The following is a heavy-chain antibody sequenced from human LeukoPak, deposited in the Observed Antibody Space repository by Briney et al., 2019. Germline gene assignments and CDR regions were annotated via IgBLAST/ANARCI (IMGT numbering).Heavy chain of an antibody. CDR1: GFTFSSYA. CDR2: ISGSGGST. J-gene: IGHJ4*02. V-gene: IGHV3-23*01. CDR3: AKDGGVWGSYPRFDY. D-gene: IGHD3-16*02. Sequence: GGSLRLSCAASGFTFSSYAMSWVRQAPGKGLEWVSAISGSGGSTNYADSVKGRFTISRDNSKNTLYLQMNSLRAEDTAVYYCAKDGGVWGSYPRFDYWGQGTLVTVSS.